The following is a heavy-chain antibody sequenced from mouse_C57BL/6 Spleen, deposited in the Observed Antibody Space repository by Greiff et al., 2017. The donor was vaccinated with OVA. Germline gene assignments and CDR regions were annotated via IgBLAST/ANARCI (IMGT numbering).Heavy chain of an antibody. CDR2: IHPSSGYT. CDR3: ARDSSGYFDY. J-gene: IGHJ2*01. V-gene: IGHV1-4*01. Sequence: QVQLKQSGAELARPGASVKMSCKASGYTFTSYTMHWVKQRPGQGLEWIGYIHPSSGYTKYNQKFKDKATLTADKSSSTAYMQLSSLTSEDSAVYYCARDSSGYFDYWGQGTTLTVSS. CDR1: GYTFTSYT. D-gene: IGHD3-2*02.